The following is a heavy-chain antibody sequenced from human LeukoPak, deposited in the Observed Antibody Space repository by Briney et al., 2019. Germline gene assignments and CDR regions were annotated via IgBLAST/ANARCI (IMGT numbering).Heavy chain of an antibody. D-gene: IGHD5-12*01. CDR2: ISAYNGET. CDR3: AGSVATIDY. CDR1: GYTFTRYG. V-gene: IGHV1-18*01. J-gene: IGHJ4*02. Sequence: ASVKVSCKASGYTFTRYGISWVRQAPGQGLEWMGWISAYNGETNYAQKLQGRVTMTTDTSTSTAYMELRSLRSDVTAVYYCAGSVATIDYWGQGTLVTVSS.